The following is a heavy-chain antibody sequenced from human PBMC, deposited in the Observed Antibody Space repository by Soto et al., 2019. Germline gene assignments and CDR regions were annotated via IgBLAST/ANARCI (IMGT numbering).Heavy chain of an antibody. CDR3: AKDVYNGATTVTVLDY. Sequence: QVQLVESGGGVVQPGRSVRLSCAASGFTFSSYGMHWVRQAPGKGLEWVAVISYDGSNKYYADSVKGRFTISRDNSKNTLYLQMNSLRAEDTAVYYCAKDVYNGATTVTVLDYWGQGTLVTVSS. V-gene: IGHV3-30*18. D-gene: IGHD4-17*01. CDR1: GFTFSSYG. J-gene: IGHJ4*02. CDR2: ISYDGSNK.